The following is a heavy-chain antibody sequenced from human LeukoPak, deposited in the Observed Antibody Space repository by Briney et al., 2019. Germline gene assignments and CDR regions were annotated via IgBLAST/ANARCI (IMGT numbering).Heavy chain of an antibody. CDR1: GFTFSNYA. Sequence: GGSLRLSCSASGFTFSNYAMHWVRQAPGKGLEYVSSISSNGGSTYYADSVKGRFTISRDNSKNTLFLQMSSLRPEDTAVYYCASSYSAYDYNFDYWGQGTLVTVSS. J-gene: IGHJ4*02. V-gene: IGHV3-64D*06. CDR3: ASSYSAYDYNFDY. D-gene: IGHD5-12*01. CDR2: ISSNGGST.